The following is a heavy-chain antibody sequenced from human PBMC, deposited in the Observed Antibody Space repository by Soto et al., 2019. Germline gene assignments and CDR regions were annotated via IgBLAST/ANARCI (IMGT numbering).Heavy chain of an antibody. D-gene: IGHD3-16*01. J-gene: IGHJ4*02. CDR1: GFTFSSYA. CDR3: AKEGAEGSGEYGY. V-gene: IGHV3-23*01. CDR2: ISGSGGST. Sequence: EVQLLESGGGLVQPGGSLRLSCAASGFTFSSYAMSWVRQAPGKGLEWVAGISGSGGSTYYADYVKGRFTISRDNSKNTLYLQMNRLRAEDTDVYYCAKEGAEGSGEYGYWGQGTLVTVSS.